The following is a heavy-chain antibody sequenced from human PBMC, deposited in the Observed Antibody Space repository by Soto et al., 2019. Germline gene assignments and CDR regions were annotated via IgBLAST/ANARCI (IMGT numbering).Heavy chain of an antibody. D-gene: IGHD2-21*01. CDR2: INWDNNK. Sequence: SGPTLVNPTQTLTLTCTFSGFSLSTLGTCVTWNRQPPGKALEWLALINWDNNKYYSTSLKTRLTISRDTSKNQVVLTMTNVDPVDTATYYCARIPHYSDSYYMDYWGQGTLVTVSS. V-gene: IGHV2-70*01. CDR3: ARIPHYSDSYYMDY. CDR1: GFSLSTLGTC. J-gene: IGHJ4*02.